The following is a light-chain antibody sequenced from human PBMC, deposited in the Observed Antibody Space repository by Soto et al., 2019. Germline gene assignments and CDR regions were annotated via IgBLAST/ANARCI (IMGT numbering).Light chain of an antibody. CDR2: AAS. CDR1: QSISTY. J-gene: IGKJ2*01. V-gene: IGKV1-39*01. Sequence: IQLTQSPSSLSASVGDTVTITCRASQSISTYLNWYQHKPGKAPNLPIQAASGLLSGVPSRFSASGSETDFTLTISGLRPDDFATYYCQQSYRTPYTFGQGTKLEIK. CDR3: QQSYRTPYT.